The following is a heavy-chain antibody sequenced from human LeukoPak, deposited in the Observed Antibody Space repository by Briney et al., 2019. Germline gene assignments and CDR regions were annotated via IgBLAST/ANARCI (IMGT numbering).Heavy chain of an antibody. D-gene: IGHD5-18*01. J-gene: IGHJ4*02. CDR2: IYYSGST. Sequence: SETLSLTCTVSGGSISSGDYYWGWIRQPPGKGLEWIGYIYYSGSTYYNPSLKSRVTISVDTSKNQFSLKLSSVTAADTAVYYCAREDTAMAGPIDYWGQGTLVTVSS. V-gene: IGHV4-30-4*01. CDR1: GGSISSGDYY. CDR3: AREDTAMAGPIDY.